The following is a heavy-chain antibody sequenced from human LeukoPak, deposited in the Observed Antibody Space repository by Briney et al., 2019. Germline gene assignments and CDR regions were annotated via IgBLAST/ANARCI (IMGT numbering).Heavy chain of an antibody. D-gene: IGHD2-15*01. V-gene: IGHV4-34*01. Sequence: SETLSLTCAVYGGSFSGYYWSWIRQPPGKGLEWIGEINHSGSTNYNPSLKSRVTISVDTSKNQFSLKLSSVTAADTAVYYCARAPYVVVVVATAGHFDYWGQGTLVTVSS. CDR3: ARAPYVVVVVATAGHFDY. J-gene: IGHJ4*02. CDR1: GGSFSGYY. CDR2: INHSGST.